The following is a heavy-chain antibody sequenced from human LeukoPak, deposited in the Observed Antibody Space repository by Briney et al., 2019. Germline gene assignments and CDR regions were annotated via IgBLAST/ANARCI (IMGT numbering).Heavy chain of an antibody. CDR1: GFTFSNCG. D-gene: IGHD6-19*01. CDR2: FSYDGSDI. CDR3: VKEQSSGGYRVADY. J-gene: IGHJ4*02. V-gene: IGHV3-30*18. Sequence: GRSLRLSCTASGFTFSNCGMHWVRQATGKRLEWVAVFSYDGSDIYYGDSVKGRFTISRDISKNTLYLQMNSLRAEDTAVYYCVKEQSSGGYRVADYWGQGTLVTVSS.